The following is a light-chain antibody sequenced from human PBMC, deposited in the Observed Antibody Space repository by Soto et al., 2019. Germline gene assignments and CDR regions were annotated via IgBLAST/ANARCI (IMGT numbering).Light chain of an antibody. J-gene: IGLJ1*01. CDR1: SSDVGGYNY. Sequence: QSALTQPASVSGSPGQSITISCTGTSSDVGGYNYVSWYQQHPGKAPKLMIYDVSNRPSGVSNRFSGSKSGNTASLTISGLQAEDEADYYCSSYTCSSTGVFGTGTKRTVL. CDR2: DVS. CDR3: SSYTCSSTGV. V-gene: IGLV2-14*01.